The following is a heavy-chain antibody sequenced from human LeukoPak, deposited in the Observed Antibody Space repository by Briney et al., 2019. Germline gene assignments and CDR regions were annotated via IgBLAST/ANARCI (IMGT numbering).Heavy chain of an antibody. Sequence: PSETLSLTCTVSGGSISSSSYYWGWIRPPPGKGLEWIGSINYSGSTYYNPSLKSRVTISVDTFKNQFSLKLSSVTAADTAVYYCARVRIAARPDDAFDIWGQGTMVTVSS. V-gene: IGHV4-39*01. CDR2: INYSGST. J-gene: IGHJ3*02. D-gene: IGHD6-6*01. CDR1: GGSISSSSYY. CDR3: ARVRIAARPDDAFDI.